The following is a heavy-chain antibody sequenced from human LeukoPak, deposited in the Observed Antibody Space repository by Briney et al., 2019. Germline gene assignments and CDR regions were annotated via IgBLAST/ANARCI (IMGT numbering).Heavy chain of an antibody. CDR3: ARGGYDILTGYSDAFDI. Sequence: GGSLRLSCAASGFTFSSYGMHWVRQAPGKGLEWVAFIRYDGSNKYYADSVKGRFTISRDNSKNTLYLQMNSLRAEDTAVYYCARGGYDILTGYSDAFDIWGQGTMVTVSS. CDR1: GFTFSSYG. V-gene: IGHV3-30*02. CDR2: IRYDGSNK. J-gene: IGHJ3*02. D-gene: IGHD3-9*01.